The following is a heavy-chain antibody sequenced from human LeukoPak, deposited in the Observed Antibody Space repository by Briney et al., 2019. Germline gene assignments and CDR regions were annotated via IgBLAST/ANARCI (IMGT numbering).Heavy chain of an antibody. D-gene: IGHD5-18*01. CDR3: ARDPAGYSYVTNLDY. Sequence: GGSLRLSCAASGFTFSSYWMHWVRQAPGKGLVWVSRINSDGSSTSYADSVKGRFTISRDNAKNTLYLQMNSLRAEDTAVYYCARDPAGYSYVTNLDYWGQGTLVTVSS. CDR1: GFTFSSYW. CDR2: INSDGSST. V-gene: IGHV3-74*01. J-gene: IGHJ4*02.